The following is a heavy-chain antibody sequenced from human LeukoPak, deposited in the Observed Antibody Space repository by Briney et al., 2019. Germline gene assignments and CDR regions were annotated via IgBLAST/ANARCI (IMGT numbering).Heavy chain of an antibody. CDR1: GFTFDDYA. CDR2: ISWNSGSI. D-gene: IGHD3-22*01. Sequence: PGGSLRLSCAASGFTFDDYAMHWVRQAPGKGLEWVSGISWNSGSIGYADSVKGRFTISRDNAKNSLYLQMNSLRAEDTALYYCAKDNYYDSSGYYLGTDAFDIWGQGTMVTVSS. CDR3: AKDNYYDSSGYYLGTDAFDI. J-gene: IGHJ3*02. V-gene: IGHV3-9*01.